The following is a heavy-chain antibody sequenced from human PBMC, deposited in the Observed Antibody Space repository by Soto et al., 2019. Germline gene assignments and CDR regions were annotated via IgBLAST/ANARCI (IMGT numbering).Heavy chain of an antibody. Sequence: SETLSLTCTVSGGSISSYYWSWIRQPPGKGLEWIGYIYYSGSTNYNPSLKSRVTISVDTSKNQFSLKLSSVTAADTAVYYCARVPYYDILTGYLPPDYYYYYMDVWGKGTTVTVS. V-gene: IGHV4-59*01. CDR3: ARVPYYDILTGYLPPDYYYYYMDV. CDR1: GGSISSYY. J-gene: IGHJ6*03. D-gene: IGHD3-9*01. CDR2: IYYSGST.